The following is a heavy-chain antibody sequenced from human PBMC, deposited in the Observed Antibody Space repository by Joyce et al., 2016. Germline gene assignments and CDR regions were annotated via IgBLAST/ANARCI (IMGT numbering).Heavy chain of an antibody. J-gene: IGHJ5*02. Sequence: QVQLQQWGGGLLKPSETLSLTCAVYGGSFSGYYWSWIRQPPGKGLEWIGEVNHSVRTSYDESLKSRVTISVDRSKNQLSLNLTSVTAADTAVYFCARGLVVTGTRVRGYNYGYSSWGQGTLVTVSS. CDR2: VNHSVRT. D-gene: IGHD5-18*01. CDR3: ARGLVVTGTRVRGYNYGYSS. CDR1: GGSFSGYY. V-gene: IGHV4-34*02.